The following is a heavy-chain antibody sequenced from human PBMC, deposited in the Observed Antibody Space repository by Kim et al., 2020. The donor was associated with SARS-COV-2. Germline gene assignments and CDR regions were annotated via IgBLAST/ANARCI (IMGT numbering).Heavy chain of an antibody. Sequence: GGSLRLSCAASGFTFDDYAMHWVRQAPGKGLEWVSGISWNSGSIGYADSVKGRFTISRDNAKNSLYLQMNSLRAEDTALYYCAKDMTIAAAGTFDYWGQGTLVTVSS. CDR2: ISWNSGSI. CDR3: AKDMTIAAAGTFDY. V-gene: IGHV3-9*01. CDR1: GFTFDDYA. D-gene: IGHD6-13*01. J-gene: IGHJ4*02.